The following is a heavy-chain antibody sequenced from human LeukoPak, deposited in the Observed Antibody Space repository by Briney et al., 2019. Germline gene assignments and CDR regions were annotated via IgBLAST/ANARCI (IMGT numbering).Heavy chain of an antibody. Sequence: SETLSLTCTVSGGSISSYYWSWIRQPPGKGLEWIGYIYTSGSTNYNPSLKSRVTISVDTSKNQFSLKLNSVTAADTAVYYCARGIAAAANWFDPWGQGTLVTVSS. J-gene: IGHJ5*02. D-gene: IGHD6-13*01. CDR2: IYTSGST. CDR3: ARGIAAAANWFDP. V-gene: IGHV4-4*09. CDR1: GGSISSYY.